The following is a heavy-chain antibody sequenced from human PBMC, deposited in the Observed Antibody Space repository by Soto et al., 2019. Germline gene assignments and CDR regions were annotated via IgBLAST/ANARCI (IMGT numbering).Heavy chain of an antibody. D-gene: IGHD3-10*01. CDR2: IYTSGST. V-gene: IGHV4-4*07. J-gene: IGHJ4*02. Sequence: QVQLQESGPGLVKPSETLSLTCTVSGGSISSYYWRWIRQPAGKGLEWIGRIYTSGSTNYNPSLKSRVTMSVDTSKNQFSLKLSSVTAADTAVYYCARDRSRTMVRGVITPHFDYWGQGTLVTVSS. CDR1: GGSISSYY. CDR3: ARDRSRTMVRGVITPHFDY.